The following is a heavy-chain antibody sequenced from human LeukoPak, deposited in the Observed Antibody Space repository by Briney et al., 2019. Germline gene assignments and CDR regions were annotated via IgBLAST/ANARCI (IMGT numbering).Heavy chain of an antibody. D-gene: IGHD1-26*01. CDR1: GYTFSSYG. J-gene: IGHJ4*02. CDR3: ARGIMGATLDY. CDR2: ISAYNGNT. V-gene: IGHV1-18*01. Sequence: ASVKVSCKASGYTFSSYGIRWVRQAPGQGLEWMGWISAYNGNTNYAQKLQGRVTMTTDTSTSTAYMKLRSLRSDDTAVYYCARGIMGATLDYWGQGTLVTVSS.